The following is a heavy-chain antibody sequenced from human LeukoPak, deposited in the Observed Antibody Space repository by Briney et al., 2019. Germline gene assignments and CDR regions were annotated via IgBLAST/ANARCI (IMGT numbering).Heavy chain of an antibody. CDR2: ISWNSGSI. J-gene: IGHJ6*02. Sequence: GGSLRLSCAASGFTFDDYAMHWVRQAPGKGLEWVSGISWNSGSIGYADSVKGRFTISRDNAKNSLYLQMNSLRAEDTALYYCAVLAAPGDYYYYGMDVWGQGTAVTVSS. D-gene: IGHD2-21*02. CDR1: GFTFDDYA. V-gene: IGHV3-9*01. CDR3: AVLAAPGDYYYYGMDV.